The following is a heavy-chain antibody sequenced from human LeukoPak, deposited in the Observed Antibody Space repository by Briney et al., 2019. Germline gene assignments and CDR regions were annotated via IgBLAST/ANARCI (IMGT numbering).Heavy chain of an antibody. Sequence: PSETLSLTCAVYGGSFSGYYWSWIRQPPGKGLEWIGEINHSGSTNYNPSLKSRVTISVDTPKNQFSLKLSSVTAADTAVYYCARRSSGWSTPRRYYFDYWGQGTLVTVSS. CDR3: ARRSSGWSTPRRYYFDY. CDR1: GGSFSGYY. J-gene: IGHJ4*02. D-gene: IGHD6-19*01. CDR2: INHSGST. V-gene: IGHV4-34*01.